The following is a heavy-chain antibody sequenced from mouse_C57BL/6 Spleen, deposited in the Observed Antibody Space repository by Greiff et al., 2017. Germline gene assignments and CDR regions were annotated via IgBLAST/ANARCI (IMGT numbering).Heavy chain of an antibody. D-gene: IGHD3-1*01. V-gene: IGHV1-55*01. Sequence: QVQLQQPGAELVKPGASVKMSCKASGYTFTGYWITWVKQRPGQGLEWIGDIYPGSGSTNYNEKFKSKATLTVDTSSSTAYMQLSSLTSEDSAFYYWARRNSFPWFAYWGQGTLVTVSA. CDR1: GYTFTGYW. J-gene: IGHJ3*01. CDR3: ARRNSFPWFAY. CDR2: IYPGSGST.